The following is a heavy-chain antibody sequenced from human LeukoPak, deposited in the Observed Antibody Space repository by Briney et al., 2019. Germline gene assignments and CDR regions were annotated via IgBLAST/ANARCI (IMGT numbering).Heavy chain of an antibody. CDR3: ARSSTYYYDSSGYYLPH. CDR2: IYPGDSDT. V-gene: IGHV5-51*01. Sequence: GESLKISCKGSGSRFTSYWIGWVRQMPGKGLEWVGIIYPGDSDTRYSPYFQGQVIISADKSISTAYLQWSSLKASDTAMYYCARSSTYYYDSSGYYLPHWGQGTLVTVSS. J-gene: IGHJ4*02. D-gene: IGHD3-22*01. CDR1: GSRFTSYW.